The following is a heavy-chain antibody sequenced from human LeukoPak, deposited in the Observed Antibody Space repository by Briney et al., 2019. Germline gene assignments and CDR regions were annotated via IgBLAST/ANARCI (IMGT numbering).Heavy chain of an antibody. CDR1: GYSFTSYW. J-gene: IGHJ6*02. CDR3: ARKRYCSSTSCYGMNV. CDR2: IYPGDSDT. V-gene: IGHV5-51*01. Sequence: GESLKISCKGSGYSFTSYWIGWVRQMPGKGLEWMGIIYPGDSDTRYSPSFQGQVTISADKSISTAYLQWSSLKASDTAMYYCARKRYCSSTSCYGMNVWGQGTTVTASS. D-gene: IGHD2-2*01.